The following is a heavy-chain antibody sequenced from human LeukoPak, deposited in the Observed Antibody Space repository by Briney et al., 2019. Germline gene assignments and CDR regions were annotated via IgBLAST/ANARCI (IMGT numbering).Heavy chain of an antibody. CDR1: GGSISSYY. V-gene: IGHV4-59*08. CDR2: IYYSGST. Sequence: SETLSLTCTVSGGSISSYYWSWIRQPPGKGLEWIGYIYYSGSTNYNPSLKSRVTISVDTSKNQFSLKLSSVTAADTAVYYCARQGIVVVPAAMDYYYYMDVWGKGTTVTVSS. CDR3: ARQGIVVVPAAMDYYYYMDV. D-gene: IGHD2-2*01. J-gene: IGHJ6*03.